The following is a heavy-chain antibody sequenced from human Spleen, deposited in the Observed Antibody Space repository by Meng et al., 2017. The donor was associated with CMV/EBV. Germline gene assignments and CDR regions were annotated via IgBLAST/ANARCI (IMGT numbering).Heavy chain of an antibody. CDR1: GFTFSSYA. CDR2: ISYDGSNK. V-gene: IGHV3-30-3*01. Sequence: GGSLRLSCAASGFTFSSYAMHWVRQAPGKGLEWVAVISYDGSNKYYADSVKGRFTISRDNSKNSLYLQMNSLRAEDTAVYYCARDESDFWSGYPTNFDYWGQGTLVTVSS. J-gene: IGHJ4*02. D-gene: IGHD3-3*01. CDR3: ARDESDFWSGYPTNFDY.